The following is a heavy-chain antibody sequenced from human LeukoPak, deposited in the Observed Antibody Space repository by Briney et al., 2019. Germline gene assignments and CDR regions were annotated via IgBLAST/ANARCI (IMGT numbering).Heavy chain of an antibody. CDR2: ISGSGGST. CDR1: GFTFSSYA. CDR3: AKEIVVVPAAKAIGYYYYGMDV. V-gene: IGHV3-23*01. D-gene: IGHD2-2*01. J-gene: IGHJ6*02. Sequence: GGSLRLSCAASGFTFSSYAMSWVRQAPGKGLEWVSAISGSGGSTYYADSVEGRFTISRDNSKNTLYLQMNSLRAEDTAVYYCAKEIVVVPAAKAIGYYYYGMDVWGQGTTVTVSS.